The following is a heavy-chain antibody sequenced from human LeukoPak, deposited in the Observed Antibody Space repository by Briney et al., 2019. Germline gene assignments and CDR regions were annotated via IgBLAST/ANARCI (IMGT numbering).Heavy chain of an antibody. Sequence: SETLSLTCTVSGGSISNYYWSWIRQPPGKGLEWIGHIYYSGATKYNPSLKSRITISVDTSKNQFSLMLSSVTAADTAVYYCARFGITVVRGGKYYFDYWGQGTLVTVSS. CDR1: GGSISNYY. D-gene: IGHD3-10*01. V-gene: IGHV4-59*08. CDR3: ARFGITVVRGGKYYFDY. CDR2: IYYSGAT. J-gene: IGHJ4*02.